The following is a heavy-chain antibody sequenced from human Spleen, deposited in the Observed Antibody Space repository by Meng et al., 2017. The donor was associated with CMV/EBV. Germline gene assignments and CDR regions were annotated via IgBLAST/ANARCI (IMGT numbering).Heavy chain of an antibody. J-gene: IGHJ4*02. Sequence: AASGFTFSSYSMNWVRQAPGKGLECVSSISSSSSYIYYADSVKGRFTISRDNAKNSLYLQMNSLRAEDTAVYYCARGSITIFGVVTHWGQGTLVTVSS. CDR1: GFTFSSYS. D-gene: IGHD3-3*01. V-gene: IGHV3-21*01. CDR3: ARGSITIFGVVTH. CDR2: ISSSSSYI.